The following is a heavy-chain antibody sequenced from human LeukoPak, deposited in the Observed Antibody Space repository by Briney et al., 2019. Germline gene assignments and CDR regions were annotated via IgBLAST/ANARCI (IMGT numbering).Heavy chain of an antibody. CDR1: GGSISPSGYY. V-gene: IGHV4-39*01. CDR2: INYSGTT. Sequence: PSETLSLTCTFSGGSISPSGYYWGWIRQPPGGGLEWIGSINYSGTTYYNPSLKSRVTISVDTSKNQLSLKVTSVIAADTSVYYCARHSDAGSGEHGFHIWGQGTVVTVSS. D-gene: IGHD3-10*01. J-gene: IGHJ3*02. CDR3: ARHSDAGSGEHGFHI.